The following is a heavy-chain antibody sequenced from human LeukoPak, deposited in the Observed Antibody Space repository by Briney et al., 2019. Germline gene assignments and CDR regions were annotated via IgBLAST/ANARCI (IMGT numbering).Heavy chain of an antibody. V-gene: IGHV4-59*01. J-gene: IGHJ4*02. CDR3: ARRGVEWLTLIDY. CDR2: IYYSGST. D-gene: IGHD3-3*01. Sequence: SETLSLTCTVSGGSISSYYWSWTRQPPGKGLEWIGYIYYSGSTNYNPSLKSRVTISVDTSKNQFSLKLSSVTAADTAVYYCARRGVEWLTLIDYWGQGTLVTVSS. CDR1: GGSISSYY.